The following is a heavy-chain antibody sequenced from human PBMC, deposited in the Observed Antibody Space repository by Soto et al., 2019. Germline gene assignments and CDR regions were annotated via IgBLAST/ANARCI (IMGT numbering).Heavy chain of an antibody. CDR1: GDSINNTYW. J-gene: IGHJ6*02. D-gene: IGHD2-2*01. CDR3: VRSVPAATWQYRGMDV. CDR2: IFHSGVR. Sequence: PSETLSLTCFVSGDSINNTYWWSWVRPAPGKGLEWIGEIFHSGVRSYMPSLRGRITLSVDTAKTQFSLKLTSVTAADTAVYYCVRSVPAATWQYRGMDVWGQGTTVTVSS. V-gene: IGHV4-4*02.